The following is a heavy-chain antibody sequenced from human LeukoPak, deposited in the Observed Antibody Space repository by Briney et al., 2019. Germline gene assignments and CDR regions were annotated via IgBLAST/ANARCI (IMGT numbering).Heavy chain of an antibody. Sequence: ASVKVSCKASGGTFSSYAISWVRQAPGQGLEWMGGIFPIFGTANYAQKFQGRVTITADESTSTAYMELSSLRSEDTAVYYCARARGMVVAATFDYWGQGTLVTVSS. V-gene: IGHV1-69*01. CDR1: GGTFSSYA. CDR2: IFPIFGTA. J-gene: IGHJ4*02. CDR3: ARARGMVVAATFDY. D-gene: IGHD2-15*01.